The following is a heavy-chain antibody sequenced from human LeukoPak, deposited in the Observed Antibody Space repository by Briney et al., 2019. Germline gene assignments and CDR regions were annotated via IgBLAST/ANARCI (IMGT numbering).Heavy chain of an antibody. CDR3: ARGPHWDPHFDY. CDR1: GYTFTGYY. V-gene: IGHV1-2*02. CDR2: INPNSGGT. D-gene: IGHD7-27*01. J-gene: IGHJ4*02. Sequence: ASVKVSCKASGYTFTGYYMHWVRQAPGQGLEWMGWINPNSGGTNYAQKFLGRVTMTRDTSISAAYMELSRLRSDDTAVYYCARGPHWDPHFDYWGQGTLVTVSS.